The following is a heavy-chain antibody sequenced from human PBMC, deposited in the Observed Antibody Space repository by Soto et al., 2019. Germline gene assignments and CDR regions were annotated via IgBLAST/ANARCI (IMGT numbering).Heavy chain of an antibody. V-gene: IGHV3-30*03. CDR3: AQKRGWLQSANAFDI. CDR1: GFTFSSYG. D-gene: IGHD5-12*01. CDR2: ISYDGSNK. Sequence: QVQLVESGGGVVQPGRSLRLSCAASGFTFSSYGMHWVRQAPGKGLEWVAVISYDGSNKYYADSVKVRFTISRDNSKNKLYMQMNSLRAEDTAVYYCAQKRGWLQSANAFDIWGQGTMVTVSS. J-gene: IGHJ3*02.